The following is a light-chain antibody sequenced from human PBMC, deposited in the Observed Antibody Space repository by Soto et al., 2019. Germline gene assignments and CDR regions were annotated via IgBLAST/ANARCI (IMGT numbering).Light chain of an antibody. CDR3: QHYIIWPPTFT. V-gene: IGKV3-15*01. CDR1: QSVGSS. CDR2: AAS. J-gene: IGKJ2*01. Sequence: EIVMTQSPATLSVSPGERVTLSCRASQSVGSSLAWYQQKPGQAPRLLIYAASTRATGIPARFSGSGSGTEFTLAISSLQSEDFAVYYCQHYIIWPPTFTFGQGTKLEIK.